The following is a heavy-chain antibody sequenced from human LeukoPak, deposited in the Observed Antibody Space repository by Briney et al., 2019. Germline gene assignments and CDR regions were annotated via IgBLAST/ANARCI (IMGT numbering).Heavy chain of an antibody. J-gene: IGHJ4*02. CDR3: SKWKAIVLVPAARSPIDY. Sequence: GGSLRLSCAASTFTFSTYGMHWVRQAPGKGLEWVSAISGGGVTTYYADSVKGRFTISRDNSKNTLYLQMNSLRAEDTAVYYCSKWKAIVLVPAARSPIDYWGQGTLVTVSS. CDR2: ISGGGVTT. CDR1: TFTFSTYG. D-gene: IGHD2-2*01. V-gene: IGHV3-23*01.